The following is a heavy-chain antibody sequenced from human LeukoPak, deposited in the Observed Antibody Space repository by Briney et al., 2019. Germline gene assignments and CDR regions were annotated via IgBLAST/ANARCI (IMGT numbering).Heavy chain of an antibody. D-gene: IGHD4-17*01. V-gene: IGHV1-69*06. CDR1: GGTFSSYG. Sequence: ASVKVSCKTSGGTFSSYGFSWVRQAPGQGLEWMGGIIPIFGSANYAQKFQGRLTIIEDISTNTAYMGLSSLTSEDTAVYFCVYGDYGYFDYWGQGTLVTVSS. CDR2: IIPIFGSA. J-gene: IGHJ4*02. CDR3: VYGDYGYFDY.